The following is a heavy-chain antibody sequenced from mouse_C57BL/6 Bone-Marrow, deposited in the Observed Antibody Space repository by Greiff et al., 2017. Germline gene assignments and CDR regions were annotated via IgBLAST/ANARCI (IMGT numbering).Heavy chain of an antibody. D-gene: IGHD1-1*01. V-gene: IGHV1-39*01. J-gene: IGHJ4*01. CDR1: GYSFTDYN. Sequence: EVQLQQSGPELVKPGASVKISCKASGYSFTDYNMNWVKQSNGKSLEWIGVINPNYGTTSYNQKFKGKATLTVDQSSSTAYMQLNSLTSEDSAVDYCGVFITTVDYYAMDYWGQGTSVTVSS. CDR2: INPNYGTT. CDR3: GVFITTVDYYAMDY.